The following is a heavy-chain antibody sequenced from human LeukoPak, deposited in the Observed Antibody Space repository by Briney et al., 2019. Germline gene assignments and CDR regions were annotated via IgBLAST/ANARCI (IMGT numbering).Heavy chain of an antibody. J-gene: IGHJ5*02. CDR2: IKQDGSEK. D-gene: IGHD6-13*01. V-gene: IGHV3-7*01. CDR3: ARERYSSSWNWFDP. CDR1: GFTFSSYW. Sequence: PGGSLRFSCAASGFTFSSYWMSWVRQAPGKGLEWVANIKQDGSEKYYVDSVKGRFTISRDNAKNSLYLQMNSLRAEDTAVYYCARERYSSSWNWFDPWGQGTLVTVSS.